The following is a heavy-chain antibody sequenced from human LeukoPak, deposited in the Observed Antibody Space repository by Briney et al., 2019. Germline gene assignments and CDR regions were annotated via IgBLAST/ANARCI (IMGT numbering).Heavy chain of an antibody. CDR2: ILYDGSNK. CDR3: AKGELLIVGAPTA. CDR1: GFTYSSYG. D-gene: IGHD1-26*01. V-gene: IGHV3-30*02. J-gene: IGHJ5*02. Sequence: GALRLSCAASGFTYSSYGMHCVRQAPGRGLEGVAFILYDGSNKYYADSVKGRFTISRDNSKNTLYLQMNSLRADDTAVYYCAKGELLIVGAPTAWGQGTLVTVSS.